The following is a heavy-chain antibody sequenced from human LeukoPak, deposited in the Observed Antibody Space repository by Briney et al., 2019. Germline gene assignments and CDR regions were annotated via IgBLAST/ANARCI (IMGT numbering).Heavy chain of an antibody. Sequence: GESLKVSCKGSGYSFTSYWIGWVRQMPGKGLEWMGIIYPGDSDTRYSPSFQGQVTISADKSISTAYLQWSSLKASDTAMYYCARQGSGYSPTYYYYMDVWGKGTTVTISS. CDR3: ARQGSGYSPTYYYYMDV. CDR1: GYSFTSYW. V-gene: IGHV5-51*01. D-gene: IGHD5-18*01. J-gene: IGHJ6*03. CDR2: IYPGDSDT.